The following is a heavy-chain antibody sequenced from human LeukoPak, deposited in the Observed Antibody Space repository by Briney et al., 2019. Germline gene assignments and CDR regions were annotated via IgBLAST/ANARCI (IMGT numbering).Heavy chain of an antibody. CDR3: ARDAPIDYGGNSNWFDP. CDR2: MYYSGST. V-gene: IGHV4-39*07. J-gene: IGHJ5*02. CDR1: GGSISSSSFY. Sequence: SETLSLTCTVSGGSISSSSFYWGWIRQPPGKGLEWIRTMYYSGSTYYNPSLYSRVTISVDTSKNQFSLKLSSVTAADTAVYYCARDAPIDYGGNSNWFDPWGQGTLVTVSS. D-gene: IGHD4-23*01.